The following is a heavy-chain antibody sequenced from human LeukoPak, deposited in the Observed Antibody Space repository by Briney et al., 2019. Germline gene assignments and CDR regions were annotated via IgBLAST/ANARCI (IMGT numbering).Heavy chain of an antibody. J-gene: IGHJ6*03. Sequence: PGGSLRLSCAAPGFTVSSNYMSWVRQAPGKGLEWVSVIDSGGSTYYADSVKGRFTISRDNSRNTLYLQMNSLRAEDTAVYYCARSTVVTGRYYYYYKDVWGKGTTVSVSS. D-gene: IGHD4-23*01. V-gene: IGHV3-53*01. CDR3: ARSTVVTGRYYYYYKDV. CDR2: IDSGGST. CDR1: GFTVSSNY.